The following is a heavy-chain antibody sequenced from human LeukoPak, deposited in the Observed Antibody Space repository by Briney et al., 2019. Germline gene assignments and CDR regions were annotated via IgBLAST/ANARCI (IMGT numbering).Heavy chain of an antibody. D-gene: IGHD6-19*01. Sequence: ASVKVSCKASGYTFTERGISWMRHVPGQGLEWMGWISANSGDTYYAQNFQDRVTMTTDASTSTAYMELRDLTPDDTAVYYCGKGSTGWSRDPWGQGTLVTVSS. CDR1: GYTFTERG. J-gene: IGHJ5*02. V-gene: IGHV1-18*01. CDR2: ISANSGDT. CDR3: GKGSTGWSRDP.